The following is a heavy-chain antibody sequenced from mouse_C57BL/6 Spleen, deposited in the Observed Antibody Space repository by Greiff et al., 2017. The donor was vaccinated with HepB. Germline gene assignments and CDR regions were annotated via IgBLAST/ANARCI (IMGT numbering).Heavy chain of an antibody. J-gene: IGHJ4*01. D-gene: IGHD1-1*02. CDR2: IYPGSGST. CDR1: GYTFTSYW. CDR3: ARPGVGSKGDY. Sequence: VKLQQPGAELVKPGASVKMSCKASGYTFTSYWITWVKQRPGQGLEWIGDIYPGSGSTNYNEKFKSKATLTVDTSSSTAYMQLSSLTSEDSAVYYCARPGVGSKGDYWGQGTSVTVSS. V-gene: IGHV1-55*01.